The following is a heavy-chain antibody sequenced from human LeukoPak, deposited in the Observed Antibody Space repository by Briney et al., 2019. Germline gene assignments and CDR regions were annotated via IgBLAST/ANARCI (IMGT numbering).Heavy chain of an antibody. CDR3: AGLIRPGWFDP. J-gene: IGHJ5*02. D-gene: IGHD1-14*01. V-gene: IGHV4-39*01. Sequence: SETLSLTCTVSGASISSSTDYWGWIRQPPGKGLEWIANIYYSGSTYYNPSLKSRVTISVDTSKNQFSLKLSSVTAADTAVYYCAGLIRPGWFDPWGQGTLVSVSS. CDR1: GASISSSTDY. CDR2: IYYSGST.